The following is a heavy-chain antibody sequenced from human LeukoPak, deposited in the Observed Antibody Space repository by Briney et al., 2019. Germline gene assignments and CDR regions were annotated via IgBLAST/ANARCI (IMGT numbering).Heavy chain of an antibody. J-gene: IGHJ4*02. CDR2: ISFDGSNK. D-gene: IGHD2-2*01. Sequence: GGSLRLSCAASRFTFSTYGMHWVRQAPGRGLEWVSFISFDGSNKDYADSVKGRFTISRDNAKNTLYLQMNSLRAEDTAVYYCAKETIVPAGFFDYWGQGTLVTVSS. CDR3: AKETIVPAGFFDY. V-gene: IGHV3-30*18. CDR1: RFTFSTYG.